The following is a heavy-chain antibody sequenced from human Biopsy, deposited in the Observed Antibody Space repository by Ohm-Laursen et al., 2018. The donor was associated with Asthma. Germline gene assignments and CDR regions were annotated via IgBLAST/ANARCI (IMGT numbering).Heavy chain of an antibody. CDR2: LIPVLGTP. D-gene: IGHD5-12*01. Sequence: SSVKVSCKASGYTFTGYYMHWVRQAPGQGLEWMGGLIPVLGTPDHAQMFEGRVTITADESTSTAYMELSSLSSEATAVYYCARGYSGSDRIVYYYSGLEVWGQGTTVTVSS. J-gene: IGHJ6*02. V-gene: IGHV1-69*01. CDR1: GYTFTGYY. CDR3: ARGYSGSDRIVYYYSGLEV.